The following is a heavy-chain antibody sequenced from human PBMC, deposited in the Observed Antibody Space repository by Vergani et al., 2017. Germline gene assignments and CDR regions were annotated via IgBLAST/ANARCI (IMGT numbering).Heavy chain of an antibody. CDR1: GFTFDDYA. CDR2: ISWNSGSI. J-gene: IGHJ3*02. Sequence: EVQLVESGGGLVQPGRSLRLSCAASGFTFDDYAMHWVRQAPGKGLEWVSGISWNSGSIGYADSVKGRFTISRDNAKNSLYLQMNSLRAEDTALYYCATSSGWYSFSAFDIWGQGTMVTVSS. D-gene: IGHD6-19*01. CDR3: ATSSGWYSFSAFDI. V-gene: IGHV3-9*01.